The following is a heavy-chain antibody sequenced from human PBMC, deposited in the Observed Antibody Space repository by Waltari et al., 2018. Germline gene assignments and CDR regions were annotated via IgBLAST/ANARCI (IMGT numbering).Heavy chain of an antibody. D-gene: IGHD3-10*01. CDR3: ARDRSSEFYYGMDV. J-gene: IGHJ6*02. Sequence: QEQLVESGGGVVQPGRSLRLSCAASGFSFNKYTMNWVRQAPGKGPECVAGIWFDGSIKYYGDSVKGRFTISRDNSRNTLYLQMNSLRVDDTAVYYCARDRSSEFYYGMDVWGQGTTVTVSS. V-gene: IGHV3-33*01. CDR1: GFSFNKYT. CDR2: IWFDGSIK.